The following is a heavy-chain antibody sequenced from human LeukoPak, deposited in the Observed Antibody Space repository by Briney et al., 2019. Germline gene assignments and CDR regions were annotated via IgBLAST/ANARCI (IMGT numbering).Heavy chain of an antibody. J-gene: IGHJ4*02. CDR2: IWYDGSSK. V-gene: IGHV3-33*01. CDR3: ARDPPTRQYTNSFSLDY. Sequence: GRSLRLSCAASGFTFGSYAMHWVRQAPGKGLQWVAVIWYDGSSKYYADSVKGRFTISRDNSKNTLYLQLNSLRADDTAVYYCARDPPTRQYTNSFSLDYWGQGTLVTVSS. D-gene: IGHD6-13*01. CDR1: GFTFGSYA.